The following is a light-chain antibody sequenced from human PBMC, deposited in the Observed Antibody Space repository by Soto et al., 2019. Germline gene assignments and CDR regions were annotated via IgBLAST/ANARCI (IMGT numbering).Light chain of an antibody. J-gene: IGKJ1*01. CDR1: QSVSSSY. V-gene: IGKV3-20*01. CDR3: QQYGSSPWT. Sequence: DIVLTQSPGTLSLAPGERATLSCRASQSVSSSYLVWYQQKPGQTPRLLIYDASSRATGIPDRFSGSGSGKDFTLTISRLEPEDFAVYYCQQYGSSPWTFGQGTKVEIK. CDR2: DAS.